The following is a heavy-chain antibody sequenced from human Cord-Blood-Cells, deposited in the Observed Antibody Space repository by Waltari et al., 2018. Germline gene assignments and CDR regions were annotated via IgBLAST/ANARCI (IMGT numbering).Heavy chain of an antibody. CDR3: ATTGGGTQLGIFDY. D-gene: IGHD7-27*01. CDR1: GYTLTELS. J-gene: IGHJ4*02. V-gene: IGHV1-24*01. Sequence: QVQLVQSGAEVKKPGASVKVSCKVSGYTLTELSMHWVRQAPGKGLEWMGGCDPEEGETIYAQKCKGRVTMTEDTSTDTAYMELSSLRYEDTAVYYCATTGGGTQLGIFDYWGQGTLVTVSS. CDR2: CDPEEGET.